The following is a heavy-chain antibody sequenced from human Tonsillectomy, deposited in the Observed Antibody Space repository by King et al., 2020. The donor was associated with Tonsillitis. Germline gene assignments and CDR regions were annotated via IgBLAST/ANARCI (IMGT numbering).Heavy chain of an antibody. Sequence: VQLVESGGGLVKPGGSLRLSCAASGFTFSNAWMSWVRQAPGKGLEWVGRIKSKTDGGTTEYAAPVKGRFTISGEDSKNTLYLQMNSLNTDDTAVYYCTTARGIAAAKYFQHWGQGTLVTVSS. J-gene: IGHJ1*01. D-gene: IGHD6-13*01. CDR3: TTARGIAAAKYFQH. CDR2: IKSKTDGGTT. CDR1: GFTFSNAW. V-gene: IGHV3-15*01.